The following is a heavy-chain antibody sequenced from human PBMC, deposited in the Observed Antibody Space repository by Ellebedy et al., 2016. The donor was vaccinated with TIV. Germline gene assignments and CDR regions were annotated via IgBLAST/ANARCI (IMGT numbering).Heavy chain of an antibody. CDR3: AKGMRHGLADSWFDP. CDR1: GGSLGGYY. J-gene: IGHJ5*02. Sequence: MPSETLSLTCTVSGGSLGGYYWSWIRQSAEKGLEWIGRIYIYGNTDYHPSFKSRVTMSVEASKNQFSLKMTSVTAADTALYFCAKGMRHGLADSWFDPWGQGTLVIVSS. V-gene: IGHV4-4*07. CDR2: IYIYGNT.